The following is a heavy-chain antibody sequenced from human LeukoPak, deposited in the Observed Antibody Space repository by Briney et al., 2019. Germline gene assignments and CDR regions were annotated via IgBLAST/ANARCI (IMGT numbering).Heavy chain of an antibody. V-gene: IGHV5-51*01. CDR2: IYPGDSDT. CDR1: GYSFTSYW. D-gene: IGHD2-2*02. J-gene: IGHJ5*02. Sequence: NLGESLKISGKGSGYSFTSYWIGWVRQMPGKVLEWMGNIYPGDSDTRYSPSFQGLVPTSADKSISTAYLQRSSLKASATAMYYCARLQYQLLYPNWFDPWGQGTLVTVSS. CDR3: ARLQYQLLYPNWFDP.